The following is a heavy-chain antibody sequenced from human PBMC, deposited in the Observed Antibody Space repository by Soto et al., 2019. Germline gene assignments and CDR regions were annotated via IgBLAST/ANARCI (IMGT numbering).Heavy chain of an antibody. CDR2: IMPIFAAP. CDR3: ATGARYCSGGSCYPDD. Sequence: QVQLMQSGAEVKKPGSSVKVSCKASGGTISTNVISWVRQAPGQGLEWMGEIMPIFAAPNNAQKFQGRLKITADTSTKKVYMELSSMTSEDTAVYFCATGARYCSGGSCYPDDWGQGTLVIVSS. CDR1: GGTISTNV. V-gene: IGHV1-69*06. J-gene: IGHJ4*02. D-gene: IGHD2-15*01.